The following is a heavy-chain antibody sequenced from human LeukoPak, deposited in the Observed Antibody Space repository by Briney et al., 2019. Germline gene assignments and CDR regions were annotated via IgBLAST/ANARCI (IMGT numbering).Heavy chain of an antibody. CDR1: GFTFTNYA. CDR3: ARSVLRPVNRFDP. CDR2: ILGSGGNT. J-gene: IGHJ5*02. Sequence: GGSLRLSCAASGFTFTNYAMSWVRQAPGKGLEWVSSILGSGGNTYYADSVKGRFTISRDNSKNTLYLQMNSLRAEDTALYYCARSVLRPVNRFDPWGQGTLVTVSS. D-gene: IGHD3-16*01. V-gene: IGHV3-23*01.